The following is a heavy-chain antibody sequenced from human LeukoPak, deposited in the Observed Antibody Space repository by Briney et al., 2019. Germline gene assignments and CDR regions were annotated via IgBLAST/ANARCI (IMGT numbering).Heavy chain of an antibody. CDR3: ARDVVGIATDY. CDR2: IYTSGST. V-gene: IGHV4-61*02. Sequence: SQTLSLTCTVSGGSISSGSYYWSWIRQPAGKGLEWIGRIYTSGSTNYNPSLKSRVTISVDTSKNQFSLKLSSVTAADTAVYYCARDVVGIATDYWGQGTLVTVSS. CDR1: GGSISSGSYY. D-gene: IGHD6-13*01. J-gene: IGHJ4*02.